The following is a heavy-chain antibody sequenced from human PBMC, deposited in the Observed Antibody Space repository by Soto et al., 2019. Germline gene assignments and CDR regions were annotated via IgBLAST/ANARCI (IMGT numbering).Heavy chain of an antibody. CDR2: IYHSGST. CDR1: GGSISSSNW. CDR3: ARDPSPGGYYDSSGYYFDY. J-gene: IGHJ4*02. D-gene: IGHD3-22*01. Sequence: SETLSLTCAVSGGSISSSNWWSWVRQPPGKGLEWIGEIYHSGSTNYNPSLKSRVTISVDKSKNQFSQKLSSETAADTAVYYCARDPSPGGYYDSSGYYFDYWGQGTLVTVSS. V-gene: IGHV4-4*02.